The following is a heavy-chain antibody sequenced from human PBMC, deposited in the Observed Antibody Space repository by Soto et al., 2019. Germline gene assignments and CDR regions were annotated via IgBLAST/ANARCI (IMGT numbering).Heavy chain of an antibody. D-gene: IGHD3-22*01. Sequence: EVQLVESGGGLIQPGGSLRLSCAASGFTVSSNYMSWGRQAPGKEQEWVSVIYSGGSTYYADSVKGRFTISRDNSKNTLYLQMNSLRAEDTAVYYCARNYDSPAGGAFDIWGQGTMVTVSS. J-gene: IGHJ3*02. CDR1: GFTVSSNY. CDR2: IYSGGST. CDR3: ARNYDSPAGGAFDI. V-gene: IGHV3-53*01.